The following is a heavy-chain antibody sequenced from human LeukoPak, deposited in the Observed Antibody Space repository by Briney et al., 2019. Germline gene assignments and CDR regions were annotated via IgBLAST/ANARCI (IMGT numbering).Heavy chain of an antibody. CDR3: ARDQRNSGSYRFEY. CDR2: ITGNNGNT. CDR1: GYTFSGYG. V-gene: IGHV1-18*01. J-gene: IGHJ4*02. D-gene: IGHD1-26*01. Sequence: ASVKVSCKTSGYTFSGYGISWVRQAPGQGLEWMGWITGNNGNTNYAPSLQGRVTMTTDASTNTAYMELTSLKSDDTAVYYCARDQRNSGSYRFEYWGQGTLVTVSS.